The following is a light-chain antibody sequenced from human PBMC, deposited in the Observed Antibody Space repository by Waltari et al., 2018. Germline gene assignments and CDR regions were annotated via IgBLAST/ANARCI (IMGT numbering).Light chain of an antibody. CDR1: QSISKY. CDR2: HAS. J-gene: IGKJ1*01. CDR3: QHYVSLPAT. Sequence: EIVLTQSPDTLSFSPGERATLSCRASQSISKYLAWYQQKPGQAPRLLIYHASSRSTGIPHRFSGSGSGTDFSLTINRLEPEDFAVYYCQHYVSLPATFGQGTKLEIK. V-gene: IGKV3-20*01.